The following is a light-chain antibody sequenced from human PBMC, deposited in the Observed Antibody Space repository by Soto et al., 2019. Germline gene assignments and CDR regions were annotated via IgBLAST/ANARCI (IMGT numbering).Light chain of an antibody. CDR2: EGS. J-gene: IGLJ1*01. CDR1: SSDVGNYNL. Sequence: QFALTQPASVSGSPGQSITISCTGTSSDVGNYNLVSWYQQHPGKAPKLIIYEGSKRPSGVSNRFSGSKSGNTASLTVSGLQSEDVADYYCCSYAHPSPLVVGTVSNVTV. CDR3: CSYAHPSPLV. V-gene: IGLV2-23*01.